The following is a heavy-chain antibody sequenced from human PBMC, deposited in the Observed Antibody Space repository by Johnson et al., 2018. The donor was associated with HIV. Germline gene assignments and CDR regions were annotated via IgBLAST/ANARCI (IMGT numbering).Heavy chain of an antibody. Sequence: VQLVESGGGLVQPGGSLRLSCAASGFTFSNAWMSWVRQAPGKGLEWVAIISYDGSTKYYADSVKGRFTISRDNSKNSLYLQMNSLRAEDTAVYYCATPQEGYSAFDIWGQGTMVTVSS. D-gene: IGHD2-15*01. J-gene: IGHJ3*02. CDR1: GFTFSNAW. V-gene: IGHV3-30-3*01. CDR3: ATPQEGYSAFDI. CDR2: ISYDGSTK.